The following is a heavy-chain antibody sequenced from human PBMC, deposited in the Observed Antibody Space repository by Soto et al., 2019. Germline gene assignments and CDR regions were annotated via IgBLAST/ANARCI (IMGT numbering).Heavy chain of an antibody. CDR3: AGWELLKGVSAFDI. D-gene: IGHD1-26*01. CDR1: GCSVSSGSYY. J-gene: IGHJ3*02. CDR2: IYYSGST. V-gene: IGHV4-61*01. Sequence: SETLSLTCPVSGCSVSSGSYYWSWIRQPPGKGLEWIGYIYYSGSTNYNPSLKSRVTISVDTSKNQFSLKLSSVTAADTAVYYCAGWELLKGVSAFDIWGQGTMVTVSS.